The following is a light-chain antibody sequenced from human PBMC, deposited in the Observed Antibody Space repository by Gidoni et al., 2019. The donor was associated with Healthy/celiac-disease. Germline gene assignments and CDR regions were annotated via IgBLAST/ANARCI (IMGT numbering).Light chain of an antibody. CDR1: QSVSSSY. Sequence: EIVLTQSPGTLSLSPWERATLSCRASQSVSSSYLDWYQQKPGQAPRLLIYGASSRATGIPDRFSGSGSGTDFTLTISRLEPEDFAVYYCQQYGSSPGTFGQGTKVEIK. V-gene: IGKV3-20*01. CDR2: GAS. J-gene: IGKJ1*01. CDR3: QQYGSSPGT.